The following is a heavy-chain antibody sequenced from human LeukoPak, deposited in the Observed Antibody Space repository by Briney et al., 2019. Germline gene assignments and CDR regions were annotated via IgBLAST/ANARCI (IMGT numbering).Heavy chain of an antibody. Sequence: GGSLRLSCAASGFTFSSYVMNWVHQAPGKGLEWVSVISGGGGSTYYADSVKGRFTISRDNSKNTLFLQMNSLRAEDTAVYYCAKGGYCSSTSCYVGWFDPWGQGTLVTVSS. CDR2: ISGGGGST. CDR3: AKGGYCSSTSCYVGWFDP. V-gene: IGHV3-23*01. J-gene: IGHJ5*02. CDR1: GFTFSSYV. D-gene: IGHD2-2*01.